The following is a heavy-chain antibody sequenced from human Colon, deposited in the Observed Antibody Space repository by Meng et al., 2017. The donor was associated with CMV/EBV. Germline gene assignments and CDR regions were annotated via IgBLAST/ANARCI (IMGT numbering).Heavy chain of an antibody. Sequence: LRLSCAISGDSVSSNSAAWNWIRQSPSRGLEWLGRTYYKYKWYNDYAVSVKSRITINPDTSKNQFSLKLSSVTAADTAVYYCARDSGYSYVFGYWGQGTLVTVSS. CDR3: ARDSGYSYVFGY. J-gene: IGHJ4*02. CDR1: GDSVSSNSAA. V-gene: IGHV6-1*01. D-gene: IGHD5-18*01. CDR2: TYYKYKWYN.